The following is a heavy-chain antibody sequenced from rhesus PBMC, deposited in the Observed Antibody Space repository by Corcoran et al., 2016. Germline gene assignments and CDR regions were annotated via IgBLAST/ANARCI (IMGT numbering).Heavy chain of an antibody. CDR3: TRVQYQYYFDY. J-gene: IGHJ4*01. V-gene: IGHV3-100*02. CDR1: GFTFSSYE. Sequence: DVQLVESGGGLVKPGGSLRLSCVASGFTFSSYEMHWVRQAQGKGLEWVSVIRESGGTIYYADSVKGRFTISRDNAKNSLLLQMNSLRAEDTAVYYCTRVQYQYYFDYWGQGVLVTVSS. CDR2: IRESGGTI. D-gene: IGHD3-3*01.